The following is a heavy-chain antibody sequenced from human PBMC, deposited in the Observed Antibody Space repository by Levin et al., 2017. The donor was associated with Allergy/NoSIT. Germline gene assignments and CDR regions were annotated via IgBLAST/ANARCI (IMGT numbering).Heavy chain of an antibody. J-gene: IGHJ4*02. CDR3: ARAGYYYDSSGYYYEAGFDY. CDR2: INSDGSST. D-gene: IGHD3-22*01. V-gene: IGHV3-74*01. Sequence: GGSLRLSCAASGFTFSSYWMHWVRQAPGKGLVWVSRINSDGSSTSYADSVKGRFTISRDNAKNTLYLQMNSLRAEDTAVYYCARAGYYYDSSGYYYEAGFDYWGQGTLVTVSS. CDR1: GFTFSSYW.